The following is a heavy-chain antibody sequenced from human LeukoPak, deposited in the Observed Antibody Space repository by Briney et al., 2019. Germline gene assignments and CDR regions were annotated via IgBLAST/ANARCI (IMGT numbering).Heavy chain of an antibody. D-gene: IGHD4-23*01. CDR3: VKNSVALNSYCYYYAMDV. V-gene: IGHV3-64D*09. CDR2: ISSDGDGT. CDR1: GFTFHNYA. Sequence: GGSLRLSCSASGFTFHNYAMHWVRQAPGKGLEYVSAISSDGDGTYHADSVKGRFTISRDNSKYTLFLQMTSLRDEDSAVYYCVKNSVALNSYCYYYAMDVWGQGTTVTVSS. J-gene: IGHJ6*02.